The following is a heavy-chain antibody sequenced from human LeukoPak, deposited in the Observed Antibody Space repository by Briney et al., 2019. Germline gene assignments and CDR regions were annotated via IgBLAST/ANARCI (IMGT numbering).Heavy chain of an antibody. V-gene: IGHV3-30*18. J-gene: IGHJ6*02. D-gene: IGHD1-26*01. CDR2: ILYDGNNK. Sequence: PGGSLRLSCAASDFSFSNYGMHWVRQAPGKGLEWVAVILYDGNNKHYAESVKGRFTISRDNSNNMLYLQMNSLRPEDTAVYYCAKDRLFGSGLNGPHYYYGMDGWGQGTTVTVSS. CDR1: DFSFSNYG. CDR3: AKDRLFGSGLNGPHYYYGMDG.